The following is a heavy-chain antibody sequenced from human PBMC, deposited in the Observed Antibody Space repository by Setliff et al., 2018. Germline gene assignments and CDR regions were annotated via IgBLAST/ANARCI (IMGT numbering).Heavy chain of an antibody. CDR2: IYTSWSS. V-gene: IGHV4-61*09. Sequence: PSETLSLTCTVSGGSISSAPYYWSWIRQPAGKGPEWIGHIYTSWSSNYNPSLKSRVTMSIDTSKNQFSLNLSSVTAADTAVYYCGLWTGYRGYFYYMDVWGKGNTVTVSS. D-gene: IGHD3-3*01. J-gene: IGHJ6*03. CDR3: GLWTGYRGYFYYMDV. CDR1: GGSISSAPYY.